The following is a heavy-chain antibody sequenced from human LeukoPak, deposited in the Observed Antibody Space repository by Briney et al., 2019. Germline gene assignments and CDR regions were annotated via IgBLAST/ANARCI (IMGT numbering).Heavy chain of an antibody. CDR2: IYSGGST. CDR3: ARTGDLHAFDI. V-gene: IGHV3-53*01. CDR1: GFTVSSNY. Sequence: TGGSLRLSCAASGFTVSSNYMSWVRQAPGKGLECVSVIYSGGSTYCADSVKGRFTISRDSSKNTLYLQMNSLRAEDTAVYYCARTGDLHAFDIWGQGTMVTVSS. D-gene: IGHD7-27*01. J-gene: IGHJ3*02.